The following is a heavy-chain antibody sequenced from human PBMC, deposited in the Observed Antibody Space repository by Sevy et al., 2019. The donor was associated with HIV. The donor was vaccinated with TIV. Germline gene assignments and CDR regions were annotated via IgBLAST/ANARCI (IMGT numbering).Heavy chain of an antibody. CDR3: ARQKRSADFLDY. CDR2: IYPSDSET. D-gene: IGHD2-21*02. J-gene: IGHJ4*02. Sequence: GESLKISCMASGYSFSSHWIGWVRQKPGKGLEWVGIIYPSDSETTYSPSFQGQVTISADKSINIAYLQWSSLKASDSAMYYCARQKRSADFLDYWGQGTLVTVSS. V-gene: IGHV5-51*01. CDR1: GYSFSSHW.